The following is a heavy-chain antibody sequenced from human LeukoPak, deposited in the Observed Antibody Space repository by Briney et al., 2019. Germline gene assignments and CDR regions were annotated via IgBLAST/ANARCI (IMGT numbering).Heavy chain of an antibody. J-gene: IGHJ6*04. CDR3: ARGYSSSSGECYYYYGMDV. Sequence: SSETLSLTCTVSGGSISSGSYYWSWIRQPAGKGLEWIGRIYTSGSTNYNPSLKSRVTISVDTSKNQFSLKLSSVTAADTAVYYCARGYSSSSGECYYYYGMDVWGKGTTVTVSS. V-gene: IGHV4-61*02. CDR1: GGSISSGSYY. CDR2: IYTSGST. D-gene: IGHD6-13*01.